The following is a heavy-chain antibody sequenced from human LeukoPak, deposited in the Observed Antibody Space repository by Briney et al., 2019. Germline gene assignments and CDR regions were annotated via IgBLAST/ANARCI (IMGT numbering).Heavy chain of an antibody. J-gene: IGHJ4*02. CDR2: INPNNGNT. CDR1: GYTFTSYG. CDR3: ARVAGLTWWDLPDH. V-gene: IGHV1-18*01. D-gene: IGHD2-15*01. Sequence: ASVKVSCKASGYTFTSYGISWVRQAPGQGLEWMGWINPNNGNTNYARNLQDRVTLTTTTSTSTAYMELRSLRSDDTALYYCARVAGLTWWDLPDHWGQGTLVTVSS.